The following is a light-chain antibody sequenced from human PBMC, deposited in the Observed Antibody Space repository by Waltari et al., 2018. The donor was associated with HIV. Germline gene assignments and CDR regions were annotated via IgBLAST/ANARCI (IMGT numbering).Light chain of an antibody. V-gene: IGLV3-1*01. CDR1: QLGDKY. J-gene: IGLJ2*01. Sequence: VLTQPPSVSVSPGQTASITCSGDQLGDKYACWYQQKPGQSPVLVIYQDSKRPSGIPERFSGSNSGNTATLTISGTQAMDEADYYCQAWDSSTVVFGGGTKLTVL. CDR2: QDS. CDR3: QAWDSSTVV.